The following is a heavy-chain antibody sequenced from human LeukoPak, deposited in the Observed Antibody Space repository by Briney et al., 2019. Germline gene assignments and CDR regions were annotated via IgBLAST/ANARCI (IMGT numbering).Heavy chain of an antibody. CDR2: INQDGRET. Sequence: GGSLRLSCAASGFTSRNYWMTWVRQAPGKGLEFVASINQDGRETYYLDSMNGRLTISRDTARNSLHLQMNSLGAEDTAVYYCARSLGRYCSGGPCLYFDYWGQGTLVTVSS. CDR3: ARSLGRYCSGGPCLYFDY. D-gene: IGHD2-15*01. V-gene: IGHV3-7*01. CDR1: GFTSRNYW. J-gene: IGHJ4*02.